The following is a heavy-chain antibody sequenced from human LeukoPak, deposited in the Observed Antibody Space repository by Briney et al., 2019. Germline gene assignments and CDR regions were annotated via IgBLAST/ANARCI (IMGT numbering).Heavy chain of an antibody. D-gene: IGHD3-10*01. CDR2: IYHSGST. CDR3: ALGLLWFGELSGFDY. V-gene: IGHV4-38-2*01. CDR1: GYPISSGYY. J-gene: IGHJ4*02. Sequence: PSETLSLTCVVSGYPISSGYYWGWIRQPPGKGLEWIGSIYHSGSTYYNPSLKSRVTISVDTSKNQFSLKLSSVTAADTAVYYCALGLLWFGELSGFDYWGQGTLVTVSS.